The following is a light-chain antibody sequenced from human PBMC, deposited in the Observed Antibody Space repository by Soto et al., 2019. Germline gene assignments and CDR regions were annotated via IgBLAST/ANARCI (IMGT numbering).Light chain of an antibody. CDR1: SSNIGAGYD. Sequence: QSVLTQQPSVSGAPGQRVTISCTGSSSNIGAGYDVHWYQQLPGTAPKLLIYGNSNRPSGVPDRLSGSKSGTSASLAITGLQAEDEADYYCQSYDSSLSGWVFGGGTKLTVL. J-gene: IGLJ3*02. V-gene: IGLV1-40*01. CDR2: GNS. CDR3: QSYDSSLSGWV.